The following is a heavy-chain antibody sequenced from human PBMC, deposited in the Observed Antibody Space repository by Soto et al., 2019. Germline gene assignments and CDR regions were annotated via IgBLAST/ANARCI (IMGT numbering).Heavy chain of an antibody. CDR2: IWYDGSNK. D-gene: IGHD3-9*01. CDR1: GFTFSSYG. CDR3: AKVEDYDILTGPGSFDY. Sequence: GGSLRLSCAASGFTFSSYGMHWVRQAPGKGLEWVAVIWYDGSNKYYADSVKGRFTISRDNSKNTLYLQMNSLRAEDTAVYYCAKVEDYDILTGPGSFDYWGQGTLVTVS. J-gene: IGHJ4*02. V-gene: IGHV3-30*02.